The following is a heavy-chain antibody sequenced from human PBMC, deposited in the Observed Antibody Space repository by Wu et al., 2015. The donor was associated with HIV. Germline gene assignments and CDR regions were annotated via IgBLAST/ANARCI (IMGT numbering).Heavy chain of an antibody. J-gene: IGHJ6*03. CDR3: ASPHSSGSYYMDV. D-gene: IGHD6-19*01. V-gene: IGHV1-69*13. CDR2: IIPIFGTA. Sequence: QVQLVQSGAEVKKPGASVKVSCKASGYTFTSYGISWVRQAPGQGLEWMGGIIPIFGTANYAQKFQGRVTITADESTSTAYMELSSLRSEDTAVYYCASPHSSGSYYMDVWGKGTTVTVSS. CDR1: GYTFTSYG.